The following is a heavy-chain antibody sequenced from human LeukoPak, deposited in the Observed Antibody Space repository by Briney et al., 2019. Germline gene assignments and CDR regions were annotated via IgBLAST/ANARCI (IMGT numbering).Heavy chain of an antibody. Sequence: PGGSLRLPCAASGFTFSSYSMNWVRQAPGKGLEWVSAISGSGGSTYYADSVKGRFTISRDNSKNTLNLQMNSLRAEDTAVYYCAKGSVAGTDYWGQGTLVTVSS. D-gene: IGHD6-19*01. CDR1: GFTFSSYS. CDR3: AKGSVAGTDY. V-gene: IGHV3-23*01. J-gene: IGHJ4*02. CDR2: ISGSGGST.